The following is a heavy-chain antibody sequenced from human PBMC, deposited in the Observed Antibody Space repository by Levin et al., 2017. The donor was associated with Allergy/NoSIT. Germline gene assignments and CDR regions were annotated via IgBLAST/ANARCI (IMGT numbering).Heavy chain of an antibody. CDR1: GFTFSIYA. J-gene: IGHJ4*02. CDR2: FSGVSDKT. CDR3: AKPYCGGDCYPAGFNC. V-gene: IGHV3-23*01. D-gene: IGHD2-21*02. Sequence: ASVKVSCDASGFTFSIYAMSWVRQAPGKGLEWVSTFSGVSDKTFYADSVKGRFTISRDNSKNILYLQMNSLRAEDTAVYYCAKPYCGGDCYPAGFNCWGQGTLVTVSS.